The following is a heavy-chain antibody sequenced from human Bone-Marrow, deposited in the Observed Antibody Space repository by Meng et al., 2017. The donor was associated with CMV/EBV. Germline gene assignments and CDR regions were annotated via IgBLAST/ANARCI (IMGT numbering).Heavy chain of an antibody. CDR2: ISGSGGST. J-gene: IGHJ6*01. D-gene: IGHD2-2*02. V-gene: IGHV3-23*01. CDR3: AKVPTHCSSTSCYMSYYGMDV. Sequence: GESLKISCAASGFTFSSYAMSWVRQAPGKGLEWVSAISGSGGSTYYADSVKGRFTISRDNSKNTLYLQMNSLRAEDTAVYYCAKVPTHCSSTSCYMSYYGMDVWGQGTTV. CDR1: GFTFSSYA.